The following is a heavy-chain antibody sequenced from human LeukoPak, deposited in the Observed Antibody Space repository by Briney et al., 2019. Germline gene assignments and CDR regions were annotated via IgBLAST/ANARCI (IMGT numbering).Heavy chain of an antibody. CDR2: ISGSGGST. CDR3: AKPKDNSLYCFDY. Sequence: GGSLRLSCAASAFTFRSYAMSWVRQAGGKGLKGVSAISGSGGSTYYADSVKGRFTIYRDNSKNTLYLQMSSLRAEDTAVYYCAKPKDNSLYCFDYWGQGTLVTVSS. V-gene: IGHV3-23*01. J-gene: IGHJ4*02. CDR1: AFTFRSYA. D-gene: IGHD1-20*01.